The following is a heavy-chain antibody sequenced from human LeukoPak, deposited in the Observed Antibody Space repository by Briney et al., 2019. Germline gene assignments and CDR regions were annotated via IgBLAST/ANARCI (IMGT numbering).Heavy chain of an antibody. CDR2: INPNSGVT. Sequence: RASVKVSCKASRYTFTGYYMRWVRQAPGQGLEWMGWINPNSGVTDYAQNFQGRVTMTRDTSISTAYVELSRPRSDDTAVYYCARGTGEGYTYGRYYFDYWGQGTLVTVSS. V-gene: IGHV1-2*02. J-gene: IGHJ4*02. D-gene: IGHD5-18*01. CDR3: ARGTGEGYTYGRYYFDY. CDR1: RYTFTGYY.